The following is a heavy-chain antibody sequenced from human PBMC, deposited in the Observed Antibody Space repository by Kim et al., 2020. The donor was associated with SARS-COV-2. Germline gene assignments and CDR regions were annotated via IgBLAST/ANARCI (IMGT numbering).Heavy chain of an antibody. CDR1: GGTFSSYA. CDR2: IIPIFGTA. V-gene: IGHV1-69*13. Sequence: SVKVSCKASGGTFSSYAISWVRQAPGQGLEWMGGIIPIFGTANYAQKFQGRVTITADESTSTAYMELSSLRSEDTAVYYCARVQELYCSSTSCYNFDYWGQGTLVTVSS. D-gene: IGHD2-2*02. J-gene: IGHJ4*02. CDR3: ARVQELYCSSTSCYNFDY.